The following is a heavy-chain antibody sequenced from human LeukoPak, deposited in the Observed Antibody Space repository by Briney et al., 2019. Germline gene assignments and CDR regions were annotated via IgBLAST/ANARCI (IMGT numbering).Heavy chain of an antibody. CDR3: ARGPSIQLWSDPYYYYGMDV. J-gene: IGHJ6*02. V-gene: IGHV4-34*01. D-gene: IGHD5-18*01. CDR2: INHSGST. CDR1: GGSFSGYY. Sequence: SETLSLTCAVYGGSFSGYYWSWIRQPPGKGLEWIGEINHSGSTNCNPSLKSRVTISVDTSKNQFSLKLSSVTAADTAVYYCARGPSIQLWSDPYYYYGMDVWGQGTTVTVSS.